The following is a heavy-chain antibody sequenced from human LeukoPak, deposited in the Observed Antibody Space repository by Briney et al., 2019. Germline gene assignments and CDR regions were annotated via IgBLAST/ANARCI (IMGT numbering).Heavy chain of an antibody. J-gene: IGHJ4*02. CDR3: ARRDIVVVVSASDY. CDR2: ISGSGGST. V-gene: IGHV3-23*01. D-gene: IGHD2-15*01. Sequence: GGSLRLSCAASGFTFSNYVMSWVRQAPGKGLEWVSAISGSGGSTYYADPVKGRFTISRDNSKNTLYPQMNSLRAEDTAVYFCARRDIVVVVSASDYWGQGTLVTVSS. CDR1: GFTFSNYV.